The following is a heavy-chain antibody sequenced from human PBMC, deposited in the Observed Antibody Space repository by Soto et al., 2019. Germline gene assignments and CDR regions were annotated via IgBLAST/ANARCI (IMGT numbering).Heavy chain of an antibody. Sequence: GASVKVSCKAPGYTFASYAISWMRQAPGQGLEWMGWISAYSGNTNYAQKLQGRVTMTTDTSTSTAYMELRSLRSDDTAVYYCARDPPPPDYWGQGTLVTVSS. CDR3: ARDPPPPDY. J-gene: IGHJ4*02. CDR1: GYTFASYA. CDR2: ISAYSGNT. V-gene: IGHV1-18*01.